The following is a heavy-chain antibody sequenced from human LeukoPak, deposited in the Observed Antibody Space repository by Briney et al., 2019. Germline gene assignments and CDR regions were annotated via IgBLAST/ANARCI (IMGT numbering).Heavy chain of an antibody. V-gene: IGHV3-15*05. CDR1: GFTFSRDW. CDR2: IKSRASGETV. J-gene: IGHJ4*02. CDR3: AKDDY. Sequence: GGSLRLSCVGSGFTFSRDWMTWVRQAPGRGLEWVGRIKSRASGETVEYAVPVRGRFTISRDNAKNSLYLQMNSLRAEDTALYYCAKDDYWGQGTLVTVSS.